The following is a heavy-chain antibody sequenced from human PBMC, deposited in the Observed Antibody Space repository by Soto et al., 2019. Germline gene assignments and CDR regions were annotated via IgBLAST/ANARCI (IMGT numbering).Heavy chain of an antibody. D-gene: IGHD2-21*02. CDR1: GVPVTIYA. V-gene: IGHV3-30*03. CDR2: ISYNGSKK. Sequence: PGGCLRLACAASGVPVTIYAMPVVLQAPGKGLEWVASISYNGSKKYYADSVQGRLTISRDNSKNTVYLQMNSLRAEDTAVYFCARDVTENYYFGMDVWGQGTTVTVS. J-gene: IGHJ6*02. CDR3: ARDVTENYYFGMDV.